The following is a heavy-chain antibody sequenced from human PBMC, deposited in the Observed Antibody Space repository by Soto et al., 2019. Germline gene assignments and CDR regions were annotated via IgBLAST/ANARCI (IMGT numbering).Heavy chain of an antibody. J-gene: IGHJ4*02. Sequence: QVPLVQSGAEVKKPGASVKVSCKASGYTFTTYGMHWVRQAPGQRPEWMGRINAGKGNTEFSQNFQGRVTITRDTSANTHYIELSSLRSEDTAVYYCARDLYTTSFDYWGQGTLVTVSS. V-gene: IGHV1-3*01. CDR3: ARDLYTTSFDY. CDR1: GYTFTTYG. D-gene: IGHD2-2*02. CDR2: INAGKGNT.